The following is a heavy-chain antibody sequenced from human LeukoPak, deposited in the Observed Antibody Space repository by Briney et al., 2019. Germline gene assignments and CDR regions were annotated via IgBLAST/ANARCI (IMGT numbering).Heavy chain of an antibody. CDR2: IYSGGST. D-gene: IGHD1-14*01. Sequence: GGSLRLSCAASGFTVSSNYMSWVRQAPGKGLEWVSVIYSGGSTYYADSVKGRFTISRDNSKNTLYLQMNSLRAEDAAVYYCARTGSAVTYYYYGMDVWGQGTTVTVPS. CDR3: ARTGSAVTYYYYGMDV. J-gene: IGHJ6*02. CDR1: GFTVSSNY. V-gene: IGHV3-66*01.